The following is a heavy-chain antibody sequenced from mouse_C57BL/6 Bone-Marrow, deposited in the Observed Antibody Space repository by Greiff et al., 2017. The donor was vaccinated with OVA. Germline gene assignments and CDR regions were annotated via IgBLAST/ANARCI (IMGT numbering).Heavy chain of an antibody. CDR3: ARYYYGSSYLWYFDV. D-gene: IGHD1-1*01. J-gene: IGHJ1*03. Sequence: QVQLKESGAELAKPGASVKLSCKASGYTFTSYWMHWVKQRPGQGLEWIGYSNPSSGYTKYNQKFKDKATLTADKSSSTAYMQLSSLTYEDSAVYYCARYYYGSSYLWYFDVWGIGTTVTVSS. CDR2: SNPSSGYT. V-gene: IGHV1-7*01. CDR1: GYTFTSYW.